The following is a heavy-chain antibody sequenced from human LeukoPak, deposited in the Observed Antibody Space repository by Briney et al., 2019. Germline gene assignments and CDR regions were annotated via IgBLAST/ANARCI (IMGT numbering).Heavy chain of an antibody. CDR3: ARDRVVPAAMGRVYYYGMDV. CDR2: IYSGGST. D-gene: IGHD2-2*01. J-gene: IGHJ6*02. V-gene: IGHV3-53*04. CDR1: GFTVSSNY. Sequence: GGSLRLSCAASGFTVSSNYMSWVRQAPGKGLEWVSVIYSGGSTYYADSVKGRFTISRHNSKNTLYLQMNSLRAEDTAVYYCARDRVVPAAMGRVYYYGMDVWCQGTTVTVSS.